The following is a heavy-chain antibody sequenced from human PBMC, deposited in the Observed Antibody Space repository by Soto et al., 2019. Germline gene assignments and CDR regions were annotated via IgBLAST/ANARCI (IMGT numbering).Heavy chain of an antibody. CDR2: INSGGNIT. Sequence: PGGSLRLSCTASGFALSRYWMYWVRQAPGKGLAWVSHINSGGNITPYPDSVRGRFTISRDNSKNTLYLDMHSLTTDDTAVYFCARSLWSPYFYYGLDVWGQGTTVTVSS. V-gene: IGHV3-74*01. CDR1: GFALSRYW. CDR3: ARSLWSPYFYYGLDV. J-gene: IGHJ6*02. D-gene: IGHD2-21*01.